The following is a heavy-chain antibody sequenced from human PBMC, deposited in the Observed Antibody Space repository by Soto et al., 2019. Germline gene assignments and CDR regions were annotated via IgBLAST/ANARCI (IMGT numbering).Heavy chain of an antibody. CDR1: GFTFSSYA. Sequence: GGSLRLSCAASGFTFSSYAMSWVRQAPGKGLEWVSAISGSGGSTYYADSVKGRFTISRDNSKNTLYLQMNSLRAEDTAVYYFAKDGSHPPRVDAYWGQGTLVTGSS. D-gene: IGHD2-15*01. CDR2: ISGSGGST. J-gene: IGHJ4*01. CDR3: AKDGSHPPRVDAY. V-gene: IGHV3-23*01.